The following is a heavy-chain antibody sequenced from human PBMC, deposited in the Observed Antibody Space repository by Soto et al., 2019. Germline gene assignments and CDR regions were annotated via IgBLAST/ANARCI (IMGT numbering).Heavy chain of an antibody. D-gene: IGHD1-1*01. CDR2: SSNSGSFT. Sequence: PGGALRLSCTASGFTLSYHYMSWIRQAPGKGLEWIGYSSNSGSFTRYADSVKGRFSISRDNAKNSLYLQINSLRGDDTAIYYCVKSGDNYNALDYWGQGTPVPVSS. CDR1: GFTLSYHY. CDR3: VKSGDNYNALDY. J-gene: IGHJ4*02. V-gene: IGHV3-11*06.